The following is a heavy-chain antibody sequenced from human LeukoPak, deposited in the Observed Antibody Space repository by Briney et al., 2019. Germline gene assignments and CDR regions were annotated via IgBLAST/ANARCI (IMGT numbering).Heavy chain of an antibody. CDR2: IDYNGDT. CDR3: ARGHRGVFTDPINH. Sequence: SETLSLSCTVSDGSISSRNYYWGWIRQPPGKGLEWIGSIDYNGDTYYNPSLASRVTMSEDTSKNQFSLKLNSVTAEDTAVYYCARGHRGVFTDPINHWAQGTLVTVSS. CDR1: DGSISSRNYY. J-gene: IGHJ5*02. D-gene: IGHD5-12*01. V-gene: IGHV4-39*01.